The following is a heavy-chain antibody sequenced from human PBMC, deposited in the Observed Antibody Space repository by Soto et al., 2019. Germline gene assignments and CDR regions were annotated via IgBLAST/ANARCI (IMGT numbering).Heavy chain of an antibody. Sequence: GESLKISCKGSGYSFTSYWIGWVRQMPGKGLEWMGIIYPGDSDTRYSPSFQGQVTISADKSISTAYLQWSSLKASDTAMYYCARILDYYDSSGYYIDYWSQGTLVTVSS. CDR2: IYPGDSDT. CDR3: ARILDYYDSSGYYIDY. J-gene: IGHJ4*02. V-gene: IGHV5-51*01. D-gene: IGHD3-22*01. CDR1: GYSFTSYW.